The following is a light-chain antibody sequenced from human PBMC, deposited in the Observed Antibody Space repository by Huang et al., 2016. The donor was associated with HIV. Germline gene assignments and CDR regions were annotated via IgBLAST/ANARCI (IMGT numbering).Light chain of an antibody. CDR3: QQYSDWPPIT. J-gene: IGKJ5*01. V-gene: IGKV3D-15*01. Sequence: EIVMTQSPDTLSVFPGERVTLSCRASASVSSSLAWYQQKSGQAPRLLIYDASTRATDIPDRFSGSGSGTAFTLTINSLLSEDFAVYYCQQYSDWPPITFGQGTRLDMK. CDR2: DAS. CDR1: ASVSSS.